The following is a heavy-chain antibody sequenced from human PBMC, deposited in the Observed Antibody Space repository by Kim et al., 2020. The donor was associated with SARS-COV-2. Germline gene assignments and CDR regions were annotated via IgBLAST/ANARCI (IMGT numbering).Heavy chain of an antibody. D-gene: IGHD3-16*01. CDR2: IYYSGST. V-gene: IGHV4-39*01. Sequence: SETLSLTCTVSGGSISSSSYYWGWIRQPPGKGLEWIGSIYYSGSTYYNPSLKSRVTISVDTSKNQFSLKLSSVTAADTAVYYCARHSSTLRWGDYYGMDVWGQGTTVTVSS. J-gene: IGHJ6*02. CDR3: ARHSSTLRWGDYYGMDV. CDR1: GGSISSSSYY.